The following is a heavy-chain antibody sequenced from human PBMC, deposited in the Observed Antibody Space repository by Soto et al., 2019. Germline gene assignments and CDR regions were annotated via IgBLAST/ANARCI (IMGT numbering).Heavy chain of an antibody. J-gene: IGHJ5*02. CDR1: GGSISSGGYS. CDR3: ARDRLSVPTWGWFDP. D-gene: IGHD4-17*01. V-gene: IGHV4-30-2*01. Sequence: QLQLQESGSGLVKPSQTLSLTCAVSGGSISSGGYSWSWIRQPPGKGLEWIGYIYHGGSTYYNPSLKSLVAISVDMSKNQFSLKLTSVTAADTAVYYCARDRLSVPTWGWFDPWGQGTLVTVSS. CDR2: IYHGGST.